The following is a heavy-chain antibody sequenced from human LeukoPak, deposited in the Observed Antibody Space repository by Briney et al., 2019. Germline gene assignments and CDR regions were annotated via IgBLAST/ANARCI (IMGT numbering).Heavy chain of an antibody. CDR3: ARDRYGGNGYFDY. CDR2: INPNSGGI. D-gene: IGHD4-23*01. CDR1: GYTFTGYY. V-gene: IGHV1-2*02. Sequence: ASVKVSCKASGYTFTGYYMHWVRQAPGQGLEWMGWINPNSGGINYAQKFQGRVTMTRETSISTAYMELSRLRSDDTAVYYCARDRYGGNGYFDYWGQGTLVTVSS. J-gene: IGHJ4*02.